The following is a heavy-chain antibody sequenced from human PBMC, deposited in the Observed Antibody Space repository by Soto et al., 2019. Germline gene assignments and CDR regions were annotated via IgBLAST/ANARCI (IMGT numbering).Heavy chain of an antibody. J-gene: IGHJ5*02. D-gene: IGHD3-3*01. CDR1: GFSLTTSGVG. CDR2: IYWDDDK. CDR3: AHRRGSDPWSAYQNWFDH. Sequence: SGPTLVNPTQTLTLTCTFSGFSLTTSGVGVGWIRQPPGKALEWLALIYWDDDKRYSPSLKNRLTITRDTSKNQVVLTMTNMDPMDTATYYCAHRRGSDPWSAYQNWFDHWGQGTLVTVSS. V-gene: IGHV2-5*02.